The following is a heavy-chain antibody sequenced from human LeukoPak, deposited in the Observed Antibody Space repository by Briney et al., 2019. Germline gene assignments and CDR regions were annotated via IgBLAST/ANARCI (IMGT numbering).Heavy chain of an antibody. Sequence: ASETLSLTCTVSGGSISSYYWSWIRQPPGKGLEWIGYIHYSGSTYYNPSLTSRVTISVDTSKNRFSLRLSSVTAADTAVYYCAREGSRDFWSGPVYYFDYWGQGTLVTVSS. CDR3: AREGSRDFWSGPVYYFDY. V-gene: IGHV4-59*01. CDR1: GGSISSYY. J-gene: IGHJ4*02. CDR2: IHYSGST. D-gene: IGHD3-3*01.